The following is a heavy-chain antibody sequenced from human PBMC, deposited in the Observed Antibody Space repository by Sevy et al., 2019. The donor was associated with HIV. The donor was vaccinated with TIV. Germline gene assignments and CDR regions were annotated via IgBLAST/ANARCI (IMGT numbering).Heavy chain of an antibody. V-gene: IGHV1-2*02. CDR2: INPNSGGT. Sequence: ASVKVSCKASGYTFTGYYMHWVRQAPGHGLEWMGWINPNSGGTNYAQKFQGRVTMTRDTSISTAYMELSRLRSDDTAVYYCARVLKYSYDSSGYYYFDYWGQGTLVTVSS. J-gene: IGHJ4*02. CDR1: GYTFTGYY. CDR3: ARVLKYSYDSSGYYYFDY. D-gene: IGHD3-22*01.